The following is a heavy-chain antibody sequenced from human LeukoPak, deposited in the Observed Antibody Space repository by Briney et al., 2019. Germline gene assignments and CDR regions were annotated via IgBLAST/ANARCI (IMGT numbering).Heavy chain of an antibody. CDR1: GGSISSDSDY. Sequence: SETLSLTCTVSGGSISSDSDYWSWIRQPAGKGLQWIGRIYSGSTDYNPSLRSRLTISVDTSKNQFSLKLSSVTAADTAVYYCARGRVSGTTLYFDYWGQGTLFTVSS. J-gene: IGHJ4*02. D-gene: IGHD1-1*01. CDR2: IYSGST. CDR3: ARGRVSGTTLYFDY. V-gene: IGHV4-61*02.